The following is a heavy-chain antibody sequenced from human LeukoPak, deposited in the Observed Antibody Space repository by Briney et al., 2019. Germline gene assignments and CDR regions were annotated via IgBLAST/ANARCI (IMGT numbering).Heavy chain of an antibody. Sequence: PGGSLRLSCAASGFTFSHYYMTWIRQAPGKGLEWVSAISGSGGSTYYADSVKGRFTISRDNSKNTLYLQMNSLRAEDTAVYYCAKASAMIVVVSKHFDYWGQGTLVTVSS. J-gene: IGHJ4*02. CDR3: AKASAMIVVVSKHFDY. V-gene: IGHV3-23*01. CDR1: GFTFSHYY. D-gene: IGHD3-22*01. CDR2: ISGSGGST.